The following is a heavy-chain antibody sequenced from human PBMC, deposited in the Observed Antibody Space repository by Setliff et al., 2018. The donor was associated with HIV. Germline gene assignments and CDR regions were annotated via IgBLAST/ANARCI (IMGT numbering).Heavy chain of an antibody. D-gene: IGHD3-16*01. J-gene: IGHJ3*02. CDR1: GYSFITYW. Sequence: PRESLKISCKGSGYSFITYWIGWVRQRPGKGLEWMGIMNPDGSNTRYSPSFQGQVTISVDESISTAYLQWSSLKASDTAFYYCARFYGSYDVGGFDIWGQGTKVTVSS. CDR3: ARFYGSYDVGGFDI. CDR2: MNPDGSNT. V-gene: IGHV5-51*01.